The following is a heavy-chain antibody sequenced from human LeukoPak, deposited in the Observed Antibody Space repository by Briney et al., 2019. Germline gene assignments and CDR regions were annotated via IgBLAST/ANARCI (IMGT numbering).Heavy chain of an antibody. D-gene: IGHD1-7*01. CDR1: GFTFSHYA. Sequence: GRSLRLSCAASGFTFSHYAMHWVRPAPGKGLEWVAVFSFDGTNKFYADSVKGRFTISRDNSKNALYRQMNSLRAEDTAVYYCVSRITGTVLDAFDIWGQGTMVTVSS. CDR2: FSFDGTNK. V-gene: IGHV3-30*03. J-gene: IGHJ3*02. CDR3: VSRITGTVLDAFDI.